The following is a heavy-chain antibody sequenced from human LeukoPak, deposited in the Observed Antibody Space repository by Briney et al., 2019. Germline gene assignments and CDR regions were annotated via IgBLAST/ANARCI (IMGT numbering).Heavy chain of an antibody. J-gene: IGHJ4*02. CDR1: GFTFSNYA. Sequence: GASLRLSCVASGFTFSNYAMSWVRQAPGKGLEWVSAITGSGTSTYYADSLKGRFTISRDNSKNTVLLQMNSLRHEDTAIYYCVIWGDYDVLTGYYVPDYWGQGTLVTVSS. CDR3: VIWGDYDVLTGYYVPDY. V-gene: IGHV3-23*01. CDR2: ITGSGTST. D-gene: IGHD3-9*01.